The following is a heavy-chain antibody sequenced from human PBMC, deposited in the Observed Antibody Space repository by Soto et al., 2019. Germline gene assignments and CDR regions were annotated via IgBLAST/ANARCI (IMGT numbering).Heavy chain of an antibody. CDR2: VFHSGSA. CDR3: ARKAWTRLDY. V-gene: IGHV4-4*02. J-gene: IGHJ4*02. D-gene: IGHD1-1*01. Sequence: QLQLQESGPGLVKPSGTLSLTCGVSGGSLSTPVWWSWVRLPPGKGLEWIGEVFHSGSANYNPSLQSRVTILLDKSTNQFSLRLSSVTAADTAVYYCARKAWTRLDYWGQGALVTVSS. CDR1: GGSLSTPVW.